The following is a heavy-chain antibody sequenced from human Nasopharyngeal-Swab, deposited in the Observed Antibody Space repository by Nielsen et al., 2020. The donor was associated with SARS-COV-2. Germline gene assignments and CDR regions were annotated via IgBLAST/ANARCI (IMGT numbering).Heavy chain of an antibody. CDR3: ARDGRLSGWSTTYYYGMDV. J-gene: IGHJ6*02. Sequence: SETLSLTCTVSSGSISSGGYYWSWIRQNPGKGLEWIGYLYYTGSTYYNPSLKSRLTISVDTSKNQFSLKLSSVTAADTAVYYCARDGRLSGWSTTYYYGMDVWGQGTTVTVSS. CDR2: LYYTGST. D-gene: IGHD6-19*01. V-gene: IGHV4-31*03. CDR1: SGSISSGGYY.